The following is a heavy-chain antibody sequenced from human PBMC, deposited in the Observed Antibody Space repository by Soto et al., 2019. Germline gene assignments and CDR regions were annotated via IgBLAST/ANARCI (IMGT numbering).Heavy chain of an antibody. J-gene: IGHJ6*03. CDR3: ARGSPYCSSTSCYDHYYYYMDV. V-gene: IGHV1-69*02. D-gene: IGHD2-2*01. CDR1: GGTFSSYT. Sequence: ASVKVSCKASGGTFSSYTISWVRQAPGQGLEWMGRIIPILGIANYAQKFQGRVTITADKSTSTAYMELSSLRSEDTAVYYCARGSPYCSSTSCYDHYYYYMDVWGKGTTVTVSS. CDR2: IIPILGIA.